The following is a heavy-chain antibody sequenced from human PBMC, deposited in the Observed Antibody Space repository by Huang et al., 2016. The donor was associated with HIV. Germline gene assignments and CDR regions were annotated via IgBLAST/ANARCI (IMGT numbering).Heavy chain of an antibody. CDR3: ARERMMSWLDDHDAFDI. V-gene: IGHV4-34*01. D-gene: IGHD1-1*01. Sequence: QVQLQQWGAGLLKPSETLSLTCAVYGGSFRGYYWSWIRQSPGKGLEWIGEINHRGSTNDTPSSNSRLTRSVDTSKNQFSLKLSSVTAAYTAVYYCARERMMSWLDDHDAFDIWGQGTMVTVSS. CDR1: GGSFRGYY. J-gene: IGHJ3*02. CDR2: INHRGST.